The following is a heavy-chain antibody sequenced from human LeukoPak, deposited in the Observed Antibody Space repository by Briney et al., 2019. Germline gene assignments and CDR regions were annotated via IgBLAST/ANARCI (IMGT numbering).Heavy chain of an antibody. J-gene: IGHJ4*02. CDR2: INSDGSTT. CDR1: GFTFSSCW. CDR3: ATAIVGNIDY. Sequence: GGSLRLSCTASGFTFSSCWMHWVRHAPGKGLVWVSRINSDGSTTAYADSVKGRFTISRDNAKSTLHLQMNSLRADDTAVYYCATAIVGNIDYWGQGTLVTVSS. V-gene: IGHV3-74*01. D-gene: IGHD1-26*01.